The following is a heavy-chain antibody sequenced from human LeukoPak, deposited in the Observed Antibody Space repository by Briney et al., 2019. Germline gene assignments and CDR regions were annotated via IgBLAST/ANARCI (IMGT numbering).Heavy chain of an antibody. Sequence: SETLSLTCTVSGGSISSSSYYWGWIRQPPGKGLEWIGSIYYSGSTYYNPFLKSRVTISVDTSKNQFSLKLSSVTAADTAVYYCARSVGIFGRNWFDPWGQGTLVTVSS. V-gene: IGHV4-39*07. CDR3: ARSVGIFGRNWFDP. D-gene: IGHD2-15*01. CDR2: IYYSGST. CDR1: GGSISSSSYY. J-gene: IGHJ5*02.